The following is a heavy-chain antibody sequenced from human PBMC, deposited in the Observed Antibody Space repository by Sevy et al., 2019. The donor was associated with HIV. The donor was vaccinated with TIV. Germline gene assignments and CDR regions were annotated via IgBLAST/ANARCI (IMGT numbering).Heavy chain of an antibody. J-gene: IGHJ3*02. CDR2: ISYDGSNE. CDR1: GFTFSSYG. Sequence: GGSLRLSCAASGFTFSSYGMHWVRQAPGKGLEWVAVISYDGSNEYYADSVKGRFTISRDNSKNTLYLQMNSLRAEDTAVYYCAKRGTTGTTRHAFDIWGQGTMVTVSS. V-gene: IGHV3-30*18. D-gene: IGHD1-1*01. CDR3: AKRGTTGTTRHAFDI.